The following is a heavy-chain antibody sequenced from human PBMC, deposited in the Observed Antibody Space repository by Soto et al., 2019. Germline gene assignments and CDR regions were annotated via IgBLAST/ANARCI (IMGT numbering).Heavy chain of an antibody. J-gene: IGHJ4*02. CDR3: ARLRSSADY. D-gene: IGHD3-10*01. V-gene: IGHV4-4*02. CDR2: IYHHGGT. CDR1: SVSITSNAW. Sequence: SETLSLTCAVSSVSITSNAWWTWVRQPPGKGLEWIGEIYHHGGTNYNPSLKSRVTISVDKSKNEFSLNLTSVTAADTAVYYCARLRSSADYWGQGTLVTVSS.